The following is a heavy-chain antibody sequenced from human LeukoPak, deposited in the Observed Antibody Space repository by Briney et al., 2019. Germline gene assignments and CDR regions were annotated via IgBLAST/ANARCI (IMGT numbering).Heavy chain of an antibody. CDR3: ARDGDSSSWYGQLGFDP. D-gene: IGHD6-13*01. V-gene: IGHV3-7*03. Sequence: PGGSLRLSCAASGFTFSSYWMSWVRQAPGKGLEWVANIKQDGSEKYYVDSVKGRFTISRDNAKNSLYLQMNSLRAEDTALYYCARDGDSSSWYGQLGFDPWGQGTLVTVSS. CDR2: IKQDGSEK. J-gene: IGHJ5*02. CDR1: GFTFSSYW.